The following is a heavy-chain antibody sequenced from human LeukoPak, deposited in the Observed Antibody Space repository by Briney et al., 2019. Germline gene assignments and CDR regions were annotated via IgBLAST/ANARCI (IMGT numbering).Heavy chain of an antibody. J-gene: IGHJ5*02. CDR3: ARVDYDILTGYYRLDP. Sequence: SEALSLTCAVSGGSISSSNWWSWVRQPPGKGLEWIGEIYHSGSTNYNPSLKSRVTISVGKSKNQFSLKLSSVTAADTAVYYCARVDYDILTGYYRLDPWGQGTLVTVSS. D-gene: IGHD3-9*01. CDR1: GGSISSSNW. V-gene: IGHV4-4*02. CDR2: IYHSGST.